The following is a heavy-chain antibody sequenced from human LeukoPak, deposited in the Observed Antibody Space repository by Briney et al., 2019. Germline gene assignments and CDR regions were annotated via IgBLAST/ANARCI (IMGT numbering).Heavy chain of an antibody. J-gene: IGHJ3*02. Sequence: SQTLSLTCTVSGVSISSGDYYWSWIRQPPGKGLEWIGYIYYSGSTYYNPSLKSRVTISVDTSKNQFSLKLSSVTAADTAVYYCARAQSYDSRAFDIWGQGTMVTVSS. D-gene: IGHD3-22*01. CDR1: GVSISSGDYY. CDR3: ARAQSYDSRAFDI. V-gene: IGHV4-30-4*08. CDR2: IYYSGST.